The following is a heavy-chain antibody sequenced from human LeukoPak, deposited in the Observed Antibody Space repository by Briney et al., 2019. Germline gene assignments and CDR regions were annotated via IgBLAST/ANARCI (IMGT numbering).Heavy chain of an antibody. CDR1: GFTFSSFA. V-gene: IGHV3-23*01. CDR2: ISASAGST. D-gene: IGHD3-22*01. CDR3: VKARVARAYYNSRGYYNFDY. Sequence: GGSLRLSCAASGFTFSSFAMTWVRQAPGKGLEWVSSISASAGSTYYADSVKGRFTISRDNSKNTLFLQTNSLRAEDTAIYYCVKARVARAYYNSRGYYNFDYWGQGTLVTVSS. J-gene: IGHJ4*02.